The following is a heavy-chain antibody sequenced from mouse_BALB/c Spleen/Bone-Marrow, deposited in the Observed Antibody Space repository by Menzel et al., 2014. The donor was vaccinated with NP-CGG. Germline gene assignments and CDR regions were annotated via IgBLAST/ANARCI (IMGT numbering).Heavy chain of an antibody. V-gene: IGHV5-6-5*01. D-gene: IGHD3-2*02. CDR3: ARGGLRYFDV. J-gene: IGHJ1*01. Sequence: EVMLVESGGGLVKPGGSLKLSCAASGFTFSSYAMSWVRQTPEKRLEWVASISSGGSTYYPDSVKGRFTISRDNARNILYLQMSSLRSEDTAMYYCARGGLRYFDVWGAGTMVTVSS. CDR2: ISSGGST. CDR1: GFTFSSYA.